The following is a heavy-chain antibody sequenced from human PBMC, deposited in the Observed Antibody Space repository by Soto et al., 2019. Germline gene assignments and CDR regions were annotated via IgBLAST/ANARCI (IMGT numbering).Heavy chain of an antibody. CDR1: GFTYSDYY. CDR3: ARGLPDFDY. D-gene: IGHD5-18*01. J-gene: IGHJ4*02. CDR2: SRNRTRSYST. V-gene: IGHV3-72*01. Sequence: EVQLVESGGGLVQPGGSLRLSCAASGFTYSDYYMDWVRQAPGKGLEWVARSRNRTRSYSTDYAASVKGRFTISRDDSKRSVYLQMNSLKTEYTAVYYCARGLPDFDYWGQGILVTVSS.